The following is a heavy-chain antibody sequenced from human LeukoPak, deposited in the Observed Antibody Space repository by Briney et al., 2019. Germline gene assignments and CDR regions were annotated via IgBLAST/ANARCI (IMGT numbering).Heavy chain of an antibody. J-gene: IGHJ4*02. CDR1: GYTFTGYY. D-gene: IGHD5-24*01. V-gene: IGHV1-2*02. CDR2: INPNSGGT. CDR3: ARGHGGFDY. Sequence: SVKVSCKASGYTFTGYYIHWVRQAPGQGLEWMGWINPNSGGTNYAQKFQGRVTITADKSTSTAYMELSSLRSEDTAVYYCARGHGGFDYWGQGTLVTVSS.